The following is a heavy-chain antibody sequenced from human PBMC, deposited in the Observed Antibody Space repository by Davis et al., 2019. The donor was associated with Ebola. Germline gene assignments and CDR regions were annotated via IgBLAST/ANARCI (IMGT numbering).Heavy chain of an antibody. CDR3: ARHEVVAAAGYDY. Sequence: PSETLSLTCTVSGGSISSYYWSWIRQPPGKGLEWIGYIYYSGSTNYNPSLKSRVTISVDTSKNQFSLKLSSVTAADTAVYYCARHEVVAAAGYDYWGQGTLVTVSS. J-gene: IGHJ4*02. D-gene: IGHD6-13*01. CDR2: IYYSGST. CDR1: GGSISSYY. V-gene: IGHV4-59*08.